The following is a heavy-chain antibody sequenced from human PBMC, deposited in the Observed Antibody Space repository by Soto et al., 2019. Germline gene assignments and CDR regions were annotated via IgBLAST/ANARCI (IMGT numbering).Heavy chain of an antibody. Sequence: QVQLVQSGGEVKKPGASVKVSCKASGNTFMRYGFSWVRQAPGQGLEWMGWISAYNGKTDYAQKVQDRVIMTRDTVTSTVYMELTSLTSDDTAVYFCARHGVGSFWYFDIWGRGTLVSVSS. V-gene: IGHV1-18*01. J-gene: IGHJ2*01. CDR3: ARHGVGSFWYFDI. D-gene: IGHD1-26*01. CDR1: GNTFMRYG. CDR2: ISAYNGKT.